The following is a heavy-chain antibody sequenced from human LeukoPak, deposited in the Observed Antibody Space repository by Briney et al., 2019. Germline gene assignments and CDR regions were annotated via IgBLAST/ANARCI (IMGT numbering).Heavy chain of an antibody. CDR3: ARGNLWARPLDY. CDR2: INHSGST. Sequence: SETLPLTCAVYGGSFSGYYWSWIRQPPGKGLEWIGEINHSGSTNYNPSLKSRVTISVDTSKNQFSLKLSSVTAADTAVYYCARGNLWARPLDYWGQGTLVTVSS. J-gene: IGHJ4*02. V-gene: IGHV4-34*01. D-gene: IGHD3-16*01. CDR1: GGSFSGYY.